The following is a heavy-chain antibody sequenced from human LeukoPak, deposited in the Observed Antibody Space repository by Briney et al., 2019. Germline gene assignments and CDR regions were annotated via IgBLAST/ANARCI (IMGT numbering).Heavy chain of an antibody. D-gene: IGHD7-27*01. CDR1: GYTSTNHW. V-gene: IGHV5-51*01. Sequence: GESLKISCKGSGYTSTNHWIAWVRQMPRKGLEWMGIIYPADSDTRYSPSFQGQVTISADKSVRAAYLQWSSLKASDTAMYYCAFGASNWDQFDYWGQGTLVTVSS. CDR3: AFGASNWDQFDY. CDR2: IYPADSDT. J-gene: IGHJ4*02.